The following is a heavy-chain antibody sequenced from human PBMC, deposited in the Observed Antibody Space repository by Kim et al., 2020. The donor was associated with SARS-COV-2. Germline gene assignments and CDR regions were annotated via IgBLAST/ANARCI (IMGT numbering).Heavy chain of an antibody. CDR1: GYSFTNYW. V-gene: IGHV5-51*07. J-gene: IGHJ6*03. CDR2: IYPGDSDT. Sequence: GESLKISCKGSGYSFTNYWIGWVHQMPGKGLEWMGIIYPGDSDTRYSPSFQGQVTISVDKSISTAYLQWSSLKASDTAMYYCARHVGYYYYYMDVWGKGTTVTVSS. CDR3: ARHVGYYYYYMDV.